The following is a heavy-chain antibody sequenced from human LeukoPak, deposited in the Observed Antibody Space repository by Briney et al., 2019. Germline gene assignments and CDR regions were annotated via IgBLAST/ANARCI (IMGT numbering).Heavy chain of an antibody. CDR3: ARRRLLWFGELPDFDY. V-gene: IGHV4-34*01. CDR1: GGSFSGYY. D-gene: IGHD3-10*01. Sequence: PSETLSLTCAVYGGSFSGYYWSWIRQPPGKGLEWIGEMNHSGSTNYNPSLKSRVTISVDTPKNQCSLKLSSVTAADTAVYYCARRRLLWFGELPDFDYWGQGTLVTVSS. CDR2: MNHSGST. J-gene: IGHJ4*02.